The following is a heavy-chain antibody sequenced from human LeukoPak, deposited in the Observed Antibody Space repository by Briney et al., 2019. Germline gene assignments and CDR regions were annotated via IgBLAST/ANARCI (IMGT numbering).Heavy chain of an antibody. CDR3: ARDRSGCSEYYFDY. CDR2: IYPSGST. J-gene: IGHJ4*02. V-gene: IGHV4-4*07. Sequence: KASETLSLTCTVSGGSTNTYCWSWIRQPAEKGLEWIGRIYPSGSTYCNPSLKSRVTISIDKSKNQFSLRLTSVTAADTAVYYCARDRSGCSEYYFDYWGQGSLVTVSS. D-gene: IGHD6-19*01. CDR1: GGSTNTYC.